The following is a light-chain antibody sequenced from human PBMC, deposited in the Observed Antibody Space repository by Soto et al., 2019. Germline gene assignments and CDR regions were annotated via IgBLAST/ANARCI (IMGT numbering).Light chain of an antibody. CDR2: GNS. V-gene: IGLV1-40*01. CDR3: QSYDSSLSGWV. CDR1: SSNIGAGYD. J-gene: IGLJ3*02. Sequence: QSVLTQPPSVSGAPGQRVTISCTGSSSNIGAGYDVHWYQQLPGTAPKLLIYGNSNRPSGVPDRFSGSKSGTSASLAITGLQAEDEADYSCQSYDSSLSGWVFGGGTQVTVL.